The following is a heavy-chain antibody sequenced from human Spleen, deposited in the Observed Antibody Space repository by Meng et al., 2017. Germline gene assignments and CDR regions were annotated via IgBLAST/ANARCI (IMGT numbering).Heavy chain of an antibody. Sequence: GESLKISCAASGFTFSSNAMSWVRQAPGKGLEWVSVISGSGDNTHYADSVKGRFTISRDNSKSTLYLQMNSLRAEDTAVYYCARVGIDVLRYFDWLFPEIDYWGQGTLVTVSS. CDR1: GFTFSSNA. CDR2: ISGSGDNT. J-gene: IGHJ4*02. CDR3: ARVGIDVLRYFDWLFPEIDY. V-gene: IGHV3-23*01. D-gene: IGHD3-9*01.